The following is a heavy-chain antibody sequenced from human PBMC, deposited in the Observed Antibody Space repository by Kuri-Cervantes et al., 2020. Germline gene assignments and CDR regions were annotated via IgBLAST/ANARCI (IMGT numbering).Heavy chain of an antibody. Sequence: SVKVSCKASGYTFTYRYLHWVRQAPGQALEWMGWITPFNGNTNYAQKFQDRVTITRDRSMSTAYMELSSLRSEDTAMYYCASAYRGGYSSGWFLGDYWGQGTLVTVSS. CDR3: ASAYRGGYSSGWFLGDY. CDR1: GYTFTYRY. V-gene: IGHV1-45*02. D-gene: IGHD6-19*01. J-gene: IGHJ4*02. CDR2: ITPFNGNT.